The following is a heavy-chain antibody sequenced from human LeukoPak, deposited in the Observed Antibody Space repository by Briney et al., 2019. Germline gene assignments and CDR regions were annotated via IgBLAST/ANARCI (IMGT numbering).Heavy chain of an antibody. J-gene: IGHJ4*02. V-gene: IGHV1-18*01. Sequence: GASVKVSCKASGYTFTSHGISWVRQAPGQGLEWMGWISAYNGNTNYAQKLQGRVTMTTDTSTSTAYMELRSLRADDTAVYYCARGGGITMIVGRYYFDYWGQGTLVTVSS. CDR3: ARGGGITMIVGRYYFDY. CDR1: GYTFTSHG. D-gene: IGHD3-22*01. CDR2: ISAYNGNT.